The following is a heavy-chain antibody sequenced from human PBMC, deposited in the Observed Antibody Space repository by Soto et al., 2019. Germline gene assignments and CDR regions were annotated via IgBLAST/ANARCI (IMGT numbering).Heavy chain of an antibody. CDR1: GFTFSSYG. Sequence: QVQLVESGGGVVQPRRSLRLSCAASGFTFSSYGMHWVRQAPGKGLEWVAVIWYDGSNKYYADSVKGRFTISRDNSKNTLYLQMNSLRAEDTSVYHCARQGQLSHFYYYGMDVWGQGTTVTVSS. V-gene: IGHV3-33*01. CDR2: IWYDGSNK. J-gene: IGHJ6*02. CDR3: ARQGQLSHFYYYGMDV.